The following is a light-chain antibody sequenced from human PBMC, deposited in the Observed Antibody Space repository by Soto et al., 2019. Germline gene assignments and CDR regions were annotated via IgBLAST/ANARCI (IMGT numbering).Light chain of an antibody. CDR1: QDVNKF. CDR3: QQANSFPIT. V-gene: IGKV1-33*01. CDR2: DAS. Sequence: DIQMTQSPSSLSASIGDRVTITCQASQDVNKFLSWYQQKSGKAPKLLIYDASNLETGLPSRFSGSGSVTHFTFTINSLQPEDFATYYCQQANSFPITFGQGTRLEIK. J-gene: IGKJ5*01.